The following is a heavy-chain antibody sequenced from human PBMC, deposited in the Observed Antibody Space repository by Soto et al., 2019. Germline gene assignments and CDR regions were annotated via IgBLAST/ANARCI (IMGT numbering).Heavy chain of an antibody. V-gene: IGHV4-39*01. CDR1: GAPISSNDYF. CDR2: MHASGGT. Sequence: NPSETLSLTCSVSGAPISSNDYFWAWIRQPPGRGLEFIASMHASGGTYHASSLKSRATMSLDTSKDQFSLKLQSVTAADTGTYYCAAIVVGATRHSDVDHWGQGTLVTVSS. D-gene: IGHD2-15*01. CDR3: AAIVVGATRHSDVDH. J-gene: IGHJ4*02.